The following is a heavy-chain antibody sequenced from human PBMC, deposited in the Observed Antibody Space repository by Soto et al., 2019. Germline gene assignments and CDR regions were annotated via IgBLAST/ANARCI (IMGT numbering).Heavy chain of an antibody. CDR2: IWYDGSNK. CDR1: GFTFSSYG. V-gene: IGHV3-33*01. Sequence: QVQLVESGGGVVQPGRYLRLSCAASGFTFSSYGMHWVRQAPGKGLEWVAVIWYDGSNKYYADSVKGRFTISRDNSKNTLYLQMNSLRAEDTAVYYCAREKGYCSGGSCYSRGGGMDVW. J-gene: IGHJ6*01. D-gene: IGHD2-15*01. CDR3: AREKGYCSGGSCYSRGGGMDV.